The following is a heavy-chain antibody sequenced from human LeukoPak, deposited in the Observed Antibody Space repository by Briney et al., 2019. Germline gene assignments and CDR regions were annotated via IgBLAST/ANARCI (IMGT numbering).Heavy chain of an antibody. CDR2: IWNTGSTK. CDR1: XXTFSSHG. Sequence: GGSLRLSCAAXXXTFSSHGMFXVXQXXXXXXXXXAVIWNTGSTKYYANSVKGRFTISRDNSKNTLYLQMNSLRAEDTAVYYCARXYSSRDRVGDFDYWGQGTLVTVSS. J-gene: IGHJ4*02. D-gene: IGHD6-13*01. V-gene: IGHV3-33*07. CDR3: ARXYSSRDRVGDFDY.